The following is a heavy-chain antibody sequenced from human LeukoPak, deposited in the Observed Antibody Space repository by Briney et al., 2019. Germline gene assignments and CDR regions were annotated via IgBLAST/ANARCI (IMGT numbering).Heavy chain of an antibody. J-gene: IGHJ5*02. D-gene: IGHD3-10*01. CDR1: GGSISSGGYY. V-gene: IGHV4-31*03. Sequence: PSETLSLTCTVSGGSISSGGYYWSWIRQHPGKGLEWIGYIYYRGGTYYNPSLKSRVTISVDTSKNQFSLKLSSVTAADTAVYYCARVSSLWFGEVNWFGPWGQGTLVTVSS. CDR3: ARVSSLWFGEVNWFGP. CDR2: IYYRGGT.